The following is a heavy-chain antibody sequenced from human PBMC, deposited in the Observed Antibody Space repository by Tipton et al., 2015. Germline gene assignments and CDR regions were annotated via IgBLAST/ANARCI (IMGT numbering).Heavy chain of an antibody. CDR1: AYSISSDYY. CDR2: IYYTGTS. CDR3: ARFMGYSYGPDNWFDP. J-gene: IGHJ5*02. V-gene: IGHV4-38-2*01. Sequence: TLSLTCAVSAYSISSDYYWGWIRQPPGKGLEWIGYIYYTGTSNYNASLRSRVTISLDTSKKQFSLKLTSVTAADTAVYYCARFMGYSYGPDNWFDPWGQGTLVTVSS. D-gene: IGHD5-18*01.